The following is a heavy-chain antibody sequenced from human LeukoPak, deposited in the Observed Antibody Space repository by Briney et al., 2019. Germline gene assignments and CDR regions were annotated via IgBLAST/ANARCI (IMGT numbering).Heavy chain of an antibody. Sequence: SETLSLTCTVSGGSISSSSYYWGWIRQPPGKGLEWIGSIYYSGSTYYNPSLKSRVTISVDTSKNQFSLKLSSVTAADTAVYYRARQEDYYGSGSYYISYWGQGTLVTVSS. J-gene: IGHJ4*02. CDR3: ARQEDYYGSGSYYISY. V-gene: IGHV4-39*01. D-gene: IGHD3-10*01. CDR2: IYYSGST. CDR1: GGSISSSSYY.